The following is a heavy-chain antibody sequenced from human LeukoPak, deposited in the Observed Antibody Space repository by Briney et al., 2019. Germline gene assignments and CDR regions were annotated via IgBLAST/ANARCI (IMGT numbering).Heavy chain of an antibody. J-gene: IGHJ4*02. CDR3: ARGSRNHFDF. V-gene: IGHV1-2*02. D-gene: IGHD2-15*01. CDR2: INPNSGGT. CDR1: GYTFTGYY. Sequence: ASVKVSCKASGYTFTGYYAHWVRQAPGQGLEWMGWINPNSGGTNYAQKFQGRVTMTRDTSITTAYTELSSLRYDDTAVYYCARGSRNHFDFWGQGTLVTVSS.